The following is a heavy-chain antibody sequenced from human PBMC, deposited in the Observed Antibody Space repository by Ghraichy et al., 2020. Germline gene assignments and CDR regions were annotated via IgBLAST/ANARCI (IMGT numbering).Heavy chain of an antibody. CDR3: ARPGGIAVSGPPPAFDI. D-gene: IGHD6-19*01. CDR1: GDSVSNYY. J-gene: IGHJ3*02. Sequence: ETLSLTCTVSGDSVSNYYWSWVRQPPGQGLEWIAYIYNNVRTNYNPSLKSRVTISVDTSKNQFSLKLSSVTAADTAIYYCARPGGIAVSGPPPAFDIWGQGTMVTVSS. CDR2: IYNNVRT. V-gene: IGHV4-59*02.